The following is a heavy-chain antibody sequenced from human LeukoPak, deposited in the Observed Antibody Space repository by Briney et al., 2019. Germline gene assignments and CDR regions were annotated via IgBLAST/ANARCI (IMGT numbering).Heavy chain of an antibody. D-gene: IGHD6-19*01. CDR3: ARDWTRFISSGGY. Sequence: ASVKVSCKASGYTFTGYYMHWVRQAPGQGLEWMGWINPNSGGTNYAQKFQGRVTMTRDTSISTAYMELSRLRSDDTAVYHCARDWTRFISSGGYWGQGTLVTVSS. CDR1: GYTFTGYY. CDR2: INPNSGGT. J-gene: IGHJ4*02. V-gene: IGHV1-2*02.